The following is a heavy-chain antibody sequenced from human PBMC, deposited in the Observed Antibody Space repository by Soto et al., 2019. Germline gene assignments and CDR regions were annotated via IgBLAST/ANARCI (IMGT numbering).Heavy chain of an antibody. Sequence: QVQLQQSGPGLVKPSETLSLTCSVSSGPSSSHNWGCIRQPPGRGLEWIGYVYSTGGTSYNPSLKSQVTISADTSTNHISLTLTSVTAADTAVYYCVRQGIGNLHGLVDVWGQGTTVRVSS. J-gene: IGHJ6*02. CDR2: VYSTGGT. CDR1: SGPSSSHN. D-gene: IGHD1-1*01. V-gene: IGHV4-59*08. CDR3: VRQGIGNLHGLVDV.